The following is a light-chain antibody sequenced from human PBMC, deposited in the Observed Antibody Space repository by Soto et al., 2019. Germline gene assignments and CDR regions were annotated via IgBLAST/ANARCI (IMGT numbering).Light chain of an antibody. V-gene: IGKV1-5*01. CDR3: QQCNSYPWT. CDR1: EKINKW. CDR2: DAS. Sequence: DIQMTQSPSTLSASVGDIVTITWGASEKINKWLAWYQQKPGKAPKLLISDASSLESGVPSRFSGSGSGTEFTLTISSLQPDDFATYYCQQCNSYPWTFGQGTKVDI. J-gene: IGKJ1*01.